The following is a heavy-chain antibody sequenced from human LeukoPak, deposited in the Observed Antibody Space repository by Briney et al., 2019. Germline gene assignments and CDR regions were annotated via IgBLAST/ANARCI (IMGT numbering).Heavy chain of an antibody. V-gene: IGHV3-7*03. CDR2: IKEDGNEK. Sequence: AGGSLRLSYAASGFTFSSYWMNWVRQAPGKGLEWVANIKEDGNEKYYVDSVKGRLTISRDNAKNSLFLQMNSLKTEDTAFYYCAKGARSSSGYTTDWGQGILVTVSS. CDR3: AKGARSSSGYTTD. D-gene: IGHD3-22*01. CDR1: GFTFSSYW. J-gene: IGHJ4*02.